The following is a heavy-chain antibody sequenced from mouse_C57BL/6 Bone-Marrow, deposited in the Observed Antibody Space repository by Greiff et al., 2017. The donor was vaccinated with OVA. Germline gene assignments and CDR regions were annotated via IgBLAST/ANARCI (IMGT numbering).Heavy chain of an antibody. D-gene: IGHD2-3*01. J-gene: IGHJ3*01. CDR3: ARSGDGYWGFAY. CDR2: IYPGSGST. V-gene: IGHV1-55*01. Sequence: VQLQQPGAELVKPGASVKMSCKASGYTFTSYWITWVKQRPGQGLEWIGDIYPGSGSTNYNEKFKSKATLTVDTSSSTAYMQLSSLTSEDSAVYYCARSGDGYWGFAYWGQGTLVTVSA. CDR1: GYTFTSYW.